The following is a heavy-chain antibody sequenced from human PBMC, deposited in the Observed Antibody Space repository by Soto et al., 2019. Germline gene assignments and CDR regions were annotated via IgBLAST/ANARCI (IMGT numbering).Heavy chain of an antibody. V-gene: IGHV1-18*01. CDR1: GYTFANYL. CDR3: ARLMDYYYGMDV. CDR2: ISTYNGNT. D-gene: IGHD3-10*01. Sequence: QVQLVQSGAEVRGPGASLQVSCKASGYTFANYLISWVRQAPGQGLEWMGWISTYNGNTKYAQNLQGRVTMTTDTSTSTAYMELRSLRYDDTAVYFCARLMDYYYGMDVWGQGTTVTVSS. J-gene: IGHJ6*02.